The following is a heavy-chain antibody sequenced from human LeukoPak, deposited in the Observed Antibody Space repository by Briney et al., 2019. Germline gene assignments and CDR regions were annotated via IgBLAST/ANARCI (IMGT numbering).Heavy chain of an antibody. CDR2: IYYSGST. CDR1: GGSISSGGYS. Sequence: PSETLSLTCAVSGGSISSGGYSWSWIRQPPGKGLEWIGYIYYSGSTYYNPSLKSRVTISVDTSKNQFSLKLSSVTAADTAVYYCARSIELVGASVYWGQGTLVTVSS. D-gene: IGHD1-26*01. J-gene: IGHJ4*02. V-gene: IGHV4-30-4*07. CDR3: ARSIELVGASVY.